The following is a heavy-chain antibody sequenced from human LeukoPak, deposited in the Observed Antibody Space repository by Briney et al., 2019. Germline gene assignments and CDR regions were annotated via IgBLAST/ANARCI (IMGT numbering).Heavy chain of an antibody. J-gene: IGHJ4*02. D-gene: IGHD2-15*01. CDR2: ISSSSSYT. V-gene: IGHV3-11*05. CDR3: ARAHRYCSGGSCYKY. Sequence: GGSLRLSCAASGFTFSDYYMSWIRQAPGKGLGWVSYISSSSSYTNYADSVKGRFTISRDNAKNSLYLQINSLRAEDTAVYYCARAHRYCSGGSCYKYWGQGTLVTVSS. CDR1: GFTFSDYY.